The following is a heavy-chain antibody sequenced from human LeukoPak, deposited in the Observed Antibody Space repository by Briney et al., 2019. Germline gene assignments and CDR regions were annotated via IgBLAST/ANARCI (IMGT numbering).Heavy chain of an antibody. Sequence: GGSLRLSCAASGFTFSSYAMSWVRQAPGKGLEWVSAISGSGGSTYYADSVKGRFTISRDNSKNTLYLQMNSLRAEDTAVYYCARDVAVAGRGPFDYWGQGTLVTVSS. V-gene: IGHV3-23*01. J-gene: IGHJ4*02. CDR2: ISGSGGST. D-gene: IGHD6-19*01. CDR1: GFTFSSYA. CDR3: ARDVAVAGRGPFDY.